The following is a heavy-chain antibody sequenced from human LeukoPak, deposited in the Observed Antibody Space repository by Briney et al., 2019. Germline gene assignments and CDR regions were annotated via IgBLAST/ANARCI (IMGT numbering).Heavy chain of an antibody. CDR3: ARVVGATPTHPDAFDI. D-gene: IGHD1-26*01. V-gene: IGHV1-18*01. Sequence: ASVKVSYKASGYTFTSYGISWVRQAPGQGLEWMGWISAYNGNTNYAQKLQGRVTMTTDTSTSTAYMELRSLRSDDTAVYYCARVVGATPTHPDAFDIWGQGTMVTVSS. CDR2: ISAYNGNT. J-gene: IGHJ3*02. CDR1: GYTFTSYG.